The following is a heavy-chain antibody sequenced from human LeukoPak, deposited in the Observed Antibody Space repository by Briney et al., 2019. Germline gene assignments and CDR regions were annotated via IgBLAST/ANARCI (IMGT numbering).Heavy chain of an antibody. J-gene: IGHJ4*02. Sequence: PGGSLRLSCAASGFTFSSYSMNWVRQAPGKGLEWVSSISSSSSYIYYADSEKGRFTISRDNAKNSLYLQMNSLRAEDTAVYYCARDRVGAVAGTNLDYWGQGTLVTVSS. V-gene: IGHV3-21*01. CDR3: ARDRVGAVAGTNLDY. CDR2: ISSSSSYI. D-gene: IGHD6-19*01. CDR1: GFTFSSYS.